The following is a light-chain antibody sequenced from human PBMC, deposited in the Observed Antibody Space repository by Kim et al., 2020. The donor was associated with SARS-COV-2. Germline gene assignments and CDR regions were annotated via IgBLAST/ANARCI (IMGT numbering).Light chain of an antibody. J-gene: IGKJ2*01. Sequence: EIVMTQSPVTLSVPPGERATLSRRASQTVTGRLAWYQQKSGQAPRLVMYDVSTRASGIPTRFSGSGSGTEFTLTISSLESEDFAVYYCRPYRNYFTFGQGTKLEI. CDR2: DVS. V-gene: IGKV3-15*01. CDR1: QTVTGR. CDR3: RPYRNYFT.